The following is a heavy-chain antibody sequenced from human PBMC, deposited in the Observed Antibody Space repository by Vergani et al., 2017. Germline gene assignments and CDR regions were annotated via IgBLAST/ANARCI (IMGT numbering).Heavy chain of an antibody. D-gene: IGHD3-3*01. V-gene: IGHV1-69*14. CDR3: ARRGAEXFSVYDFWSGAGGGWFDP. CDR2: IIPIFGTA. CDR1: GGTFSSYA. J-gene: IGHJ5*02. Sequence: QVQLVQSGAEVKKPGSSVKVSCKASGGTFSSYAISWVRQAPGQGLEWMGRIIPIFGTANYAQKFKGRVTITADKSTSTAYMELSSLRSEDTAVYYCARRGAEXFSVYDFWSGAGGGWFDPWGQGTLVTVSS.